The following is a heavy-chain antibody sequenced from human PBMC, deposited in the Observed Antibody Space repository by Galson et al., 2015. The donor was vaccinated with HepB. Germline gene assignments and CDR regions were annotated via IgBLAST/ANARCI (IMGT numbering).Heavy chain of an antibody. CDR1: GFMFSSYS. D-gene: IGHD4-23*01. CDR3: ARELTSDAGNHIDY. J-gene: IGHJ4*02. V-gene: IGHV3-48*01. CDR2: ISTAGTTI. Sequence: SLRLSCAASGFMFSSYSMNWVRQAPGKGLEWLSYISTAGTTILYADSVKGRFTMSRDNAQASLYLQMNSLRAEDTAVYYCARELTSDAGNHIDYWGQGTLVTVSS.